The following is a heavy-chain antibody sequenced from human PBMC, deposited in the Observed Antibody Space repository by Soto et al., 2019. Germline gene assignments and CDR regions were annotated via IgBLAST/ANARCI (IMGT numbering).Heavy chain of an antibody. Sequence: QVQLQESGPGLVKPSQTLSLTCTVSGGSISSGGYYWSWLRQHPGKGLEWIGFIYYSGSTYYNPSLTSRVTISVHTSKNQFSLKLSSVTAADTAGYYCAGSARITMVRIGAWFDPWGQGTLVTVSS. V-gene: IGHV4-31*03. D-gene: IGHD3-10*01. CDR3: AGSARITMVRIGAWFDP. J-gene: IGHJ5*02. CDR1: GGSISSGGYY. CDR2: IYYSGST.